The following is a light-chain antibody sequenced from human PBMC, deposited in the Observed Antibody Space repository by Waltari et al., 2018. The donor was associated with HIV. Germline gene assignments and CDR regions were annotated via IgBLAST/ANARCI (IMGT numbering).Light chain of an antibody. CDR2: HKK. CDR1: KLGDKY. Sequence: SYELTQPPSMSVSPGTTASITCSGDKLGDKYVCWDQQKPGQSPVLVIYHKKKRHSGIPQRFSGSNSVSTGTLTISGTHAGDEADYYCQAWDSSTRGLFGGGTKLTVL. V-gene: IGLV3-1*01. J-gene: IGLJ2*01. CDR3: QAWDSSTRGL.